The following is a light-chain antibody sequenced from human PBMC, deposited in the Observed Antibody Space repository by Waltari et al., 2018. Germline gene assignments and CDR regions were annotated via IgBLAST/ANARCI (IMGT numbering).Light chain of an antibody. CDR1: QNATSTF. Sequence: IMLTQSPATLSLSPAESATLPCRASQNATSTFAWYQQKPGQAPRLLIYGASTRATGIPDRFSGSGSGTDFSLTISRLEPEDFAVYYCQHYVRLPVTFGQGTKVEIK. CDR2: GAS. J-gene: IGKJ1*01. V-gene: IGKV3-20*01. CDR3: QHYVRLPVT.